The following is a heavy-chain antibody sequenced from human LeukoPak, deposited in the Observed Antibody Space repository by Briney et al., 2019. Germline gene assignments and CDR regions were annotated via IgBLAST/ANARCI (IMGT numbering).Heavy chain of an antibody. V-gene: IGHV4-59*12. CDR1: GGSISSYY. J-gene: IGHJ1*01. CDR2: IYYSGST. Sequence: SETLSLTCTVSGGSISSYYWSWIRQPPGKGLEWIGYIYYSGSTNYNPSLKSRVTISVDTSKNQFSLKLSSVTAADTAVYYCAKTAAGISDFQHWGQGTLVTVSS. CDR3: AKTAAGISDFQH. D-gene: IGHD6-13*01.